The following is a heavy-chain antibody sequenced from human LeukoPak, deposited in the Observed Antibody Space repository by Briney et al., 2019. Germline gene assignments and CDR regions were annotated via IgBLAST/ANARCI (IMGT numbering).Heavy chain of an antibody. J-gene: IGHJ4*02. V-gene: IGHV4-59*12. CDR3: ARRGDYVWGSYRPFDY. D-gene: IGHD3-16*02. CDR2: IYYTGST. CDR1: GGSISSYY. Sequence: SETLSLTCTVSGGSISSYYWSWIRQPPGKGLEWIGYIYYTGSTNYNPSLKSRLTISVDTSKNQFSLKLSSVTAADTAVYYCARRGDYVWGSYRPFDYWGQGTLVTVSS.